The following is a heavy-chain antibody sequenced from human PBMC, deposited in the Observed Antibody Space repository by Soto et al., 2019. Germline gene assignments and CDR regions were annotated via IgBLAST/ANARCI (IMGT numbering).Heavy chain of an antibody. J-gene: IGHJ2*01. Sequence: QLQLQESGPGLVKPSETLSLTCTVSGGSISSSSYHWVWIRLPPGKGLEWIGSISYSGSTYYSPSLKSRVTISVDTSKNQFSLKLSSVTAADTAVYYCARHSLPWYFDLWGRGTLVTVSS. V-gene: IGHV4-39*01. CDR3: ARHSLPWYFDL. CDR1: GGSISSSSYH. CDR2: ISYSGST.